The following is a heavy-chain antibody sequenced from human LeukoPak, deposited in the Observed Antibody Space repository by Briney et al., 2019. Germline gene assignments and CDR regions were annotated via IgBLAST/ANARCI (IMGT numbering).Heavy chain of an antibody. J-gene: IGHJ4*02. CDR1: GFTFSSYW. CDR2: ISYDGSNK. Sequence: SGGSLRLSCAASGFTFSSYWMSWVRQAPGKGLEWVAVISYDGSNKYYADSVKGRFTISRDNSKNTLYLQMNSLRAEDTAVYYCAKAFFDYWGQGTLVTVSS. CDR3: AKAFFDY. V-gene: IGHV3-30*18.